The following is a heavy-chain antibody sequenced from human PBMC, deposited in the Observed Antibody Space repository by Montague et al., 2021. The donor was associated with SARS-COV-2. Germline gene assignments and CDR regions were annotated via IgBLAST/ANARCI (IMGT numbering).Heavy chain of an antibody. CDR3: ARVGYGSGSYWAFDI. CDR1: GFTLSSYA. D-gene: IGHD3-10*01. CDR2: TSYDGSNK. J-gene: IGHJ3*02. V-gene: IGHV3-30-3*01. Sequence: SLRLSCAASGFTLSSYAMHWVRQAPGKGLEWVAVTSYDGSNKFYADSVKGRFTISRDNSKNTLYLQMNSLRADDTAVYYCARVGYGSGSYWAFDIWGQGTMVTVSS.